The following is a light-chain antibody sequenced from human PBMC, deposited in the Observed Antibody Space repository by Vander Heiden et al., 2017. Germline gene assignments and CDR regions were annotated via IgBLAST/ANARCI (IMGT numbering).Light chain of an antibody. J-gene: IGLJ2*01. CDR3: ATGDDSRNGVI. Sequence: QSVLPPPPSASGTPGQRVTISFSGSHSNIGTNSVNWYQHRPGTAPKLLIYNNKQRPSGVPDRFSGSKPDTSAALAISGLQAEDEAHYYCATGDDSRNGVIFGGGTTLTV. CDR1: HSNIGTNS. CDR2: NNK. V-gene: IGLV1-44*01.